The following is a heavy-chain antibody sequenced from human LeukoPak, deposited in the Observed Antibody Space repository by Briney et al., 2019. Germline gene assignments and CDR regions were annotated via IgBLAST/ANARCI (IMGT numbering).Heavy chain of an antibody. CDR1: GGSISSYY. CDR2: IYTSGST. Sequence: PSETLSLTCTVSGGSISSYYWSWIRQPPGKGLGWIGYIYTSGSTNYNPSLKSRVTISVDPSKNQFSLKLSSVTATDTAVYFCARLPTMVGGLCFDPWGKETLVTVPS. D-gene: IGHD3-10*01. V-gene: IGHV4-4*09. J-gene: IGHJ5*02. CDR3: ARLPTMVGGLCFDP.